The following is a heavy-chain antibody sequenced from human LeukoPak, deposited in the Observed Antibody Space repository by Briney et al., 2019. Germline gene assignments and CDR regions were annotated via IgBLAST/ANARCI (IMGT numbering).Heavy chain of an antibody. Sequence: PETLSLTCTVSGASISSSSYYWGWIRQPPGKGLEWLGSMSYSGSTYYNPSLKGRVAMSVDTSKNQFSLNLTSVTAADTAVYYCARQTDPDSSSSHFDFWGQGTLVTVSS. D-gene: IGHD6-6*01. CDR2: MSYSGST. CDR1: GASISSSSYY. CDR3: ARQTDPDSSSSHFDF. J-gene: IGHJ4*02. V-gene: IGHV4-39*01.